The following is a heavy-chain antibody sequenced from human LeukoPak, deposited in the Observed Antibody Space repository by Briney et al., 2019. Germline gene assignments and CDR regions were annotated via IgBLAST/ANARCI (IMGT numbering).Heavy chain of an antibody. J-gene: IGHJ4*02. CDR2: IYSGGST. D-gene: IGHD3-22*01. V-gene: IGHV3-53*01. CDR1: GFTVSSNY. Sequence: GGSLRLSYAASGFTVSSNYMSWVRQAPGKGLEWVSVIYSGGSTYYADSVKGRFTISRDNSKNTLYLQMNSLRAEDTVVYYCARTDSSGYYDNWGQGTLVTVSS. CDR3: ARTDSSGYYDN.